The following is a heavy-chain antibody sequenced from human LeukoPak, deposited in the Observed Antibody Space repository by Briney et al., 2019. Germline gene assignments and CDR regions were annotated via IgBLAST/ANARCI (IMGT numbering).Heavy chain of an antibody. Sequence: ASVKVSCKASGYTFTGYYMHWVRQAPGQGLEWMGWMNPNSGNTGYAQKFQGRVTMTRNTSISTAYMELSSLRSEDTAVYYCAREKAKAAANWGQGTLVTVSS. V-gene: IGHV1-8*02. D-gene: IGHD6-13*01. CDR2: MNPNSGNT. CDR3: AREKAKAAAN. CDR1: GYTFTGYY. J-gene: IGHJ4*02.